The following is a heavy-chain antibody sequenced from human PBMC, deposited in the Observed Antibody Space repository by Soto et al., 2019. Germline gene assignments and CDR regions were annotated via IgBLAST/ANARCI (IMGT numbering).Heavy chain of an antibody. Sequence: QVHLVQSGPEVKKPGASVKVSCETSGYTFTNYYMHWVRQAPGQGLEWMGMINPSFDSTSYAEMFQGRLTMTRDTSTTTVYMELSSLRSEDTPMYYCAREETTYGPYFDYWGQGTLVTVSS. V-gene: IGHV1-46*01. CDR2: INPSFDST. D-gene: IGHD1-1*01. J-gene: IGHJ4*02. CDR1: GYTFTNYY. CDR3: AREETTYGPYFDY.